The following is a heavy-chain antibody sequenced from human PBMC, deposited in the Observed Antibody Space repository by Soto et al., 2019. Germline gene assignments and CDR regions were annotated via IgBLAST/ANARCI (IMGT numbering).Heavy chain of an antibody. D-gene: IGHD3-10*01. CDR3: ARQYYFGSGSYYHRPFDV. V-gene: IGHV4-39*01. Sequence: PSETLSLTCTVSGGSTSSSSYYWGWIRQPPGKGLEWIGSIYYSGNTYYNPSLKSRVTISVDTAKNQFSLKLSSVTAADTAVYYCARQYYFGSGSYYHRPFDVWGRGTLVTVSS. J-gene: IGHJ4*02. CDR1: GGSTSSSSYY. CDR2: IYYSGNT.